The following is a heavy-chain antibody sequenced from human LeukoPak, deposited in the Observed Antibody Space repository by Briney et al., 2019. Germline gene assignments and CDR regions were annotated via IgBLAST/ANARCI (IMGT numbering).Heavy chain of an antibody. D-gene: IGHD1-26*01. J-gene: IGHJ4*02. CDR3: ARHSGSYYLYFDQ. CDR2: IYSGGST. Sequence: GGSLRLSCAASGFTVSSNYMTWVRQTPGKGLEWVSLIYSGGSTYYADSLKGRFTISRDNSKDTLYLQMNSLRAEDTAVYYCARHSGSYYLYFDQWGQGTLVTVSS. CDR1: GFTVSSNY. V-gene: IGHV3-53*05.